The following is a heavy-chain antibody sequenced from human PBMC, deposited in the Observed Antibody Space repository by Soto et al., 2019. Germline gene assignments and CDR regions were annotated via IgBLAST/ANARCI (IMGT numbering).Heavy chain of an antibody. CDR2: INRDGSTI. J-gene: IGHJ3*02. D-gene: IGHD6-13*01. CDR1: GFTLSSHW. Sequence: EVQLVESGGGLAQPGGSLRLSCAASGFTLSSHWMHWVRKAPGKGLVWVSRINRDGSTINYDDSVRGRYTISRDNAKNTLSLQMNSLRAEDTAVYYCARVADCTYSSNCNGRAAFDMWGQGTMVTGSS. CDR3: ARVADCTYSSNCNGRAAFDM. V-gene: IGHV3-74*01.